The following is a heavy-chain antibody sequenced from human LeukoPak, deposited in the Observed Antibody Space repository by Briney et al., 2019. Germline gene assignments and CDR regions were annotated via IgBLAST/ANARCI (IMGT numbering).Heavy chain of an antibody. CDR3: SRASSTSYYDY. J-gene: IGHJ4*02. V-gene: IGHV4-39*07. Sequence: SPSEALSLTCTVSGGSINSGDYYWVWIRQPPGKGLEWIGSIYYSGSTSYNPSLKSRVTMTVDTSKSQFSLKLSSVTAADTALYYCSRASSTSYYDYWGQGTLVSVSS. CDR2: IYYSGST. CDR1: GGSINSGDYY. D-gene: IGHD6-19*01.